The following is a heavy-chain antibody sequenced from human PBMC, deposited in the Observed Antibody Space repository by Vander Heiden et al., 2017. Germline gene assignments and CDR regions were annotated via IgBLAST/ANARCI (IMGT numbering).Heavy chain of an antibody. J-gene: IGHJ4*02. CDR1: VYIFIDYY. CDR3: AMLPRGSNY. CDR2: INPRDGST. V-gene: IGHV1-46*01. D-gene: IGHD2-15*01. Sequence: QVQLVQSGTAVTKPGASVKLSCKASVYIFIDYYMHGVRQAPGQGLEWMGLINPRDGSTDYAQRFQGRVTLTRDTSTSTVYMDLSSLRSEDTAMYYCAMLPRGSNYWGQGTLVTVSS.